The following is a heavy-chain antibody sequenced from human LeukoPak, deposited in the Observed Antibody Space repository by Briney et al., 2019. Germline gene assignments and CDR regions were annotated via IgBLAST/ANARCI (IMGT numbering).Heavy chain of an antibody. D-gene: IGHD6-6*01. CDR1: GDSVSSNSAG. CDR2: TYYRSKWYN. J-gene: IGHJ4*02. Sequence: SQTLSLTCAISGDSVSSNSAGWTWIRQSPSRGLEWLGRTYYRSKWYNDYAVSVESRITINPDTSKNQFSLQLISVTPEDTAVYYCARVYSSMFDYWGQGTLVTVSS. CDR3: ARVYSSMFDY. V-gene: IGHV6-1*01.